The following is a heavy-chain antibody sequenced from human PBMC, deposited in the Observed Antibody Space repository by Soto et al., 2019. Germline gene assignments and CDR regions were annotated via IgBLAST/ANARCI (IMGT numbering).Heavy chain of an antibody. Sequence: GGSLRLSCAASGFTFSSYGMHWVRQAPGKGLEWVAVISYDGSNKYYADSVKGRFTISRDNSKNTLYLQMNSLRAEDTAVYYCAKASIAYCGGDCYFDAFDIWGQGTMVTVSS. CDR2: ISYDGSNK. V-gene: IGHV3-30*18. CDR3: AKASIAYCGGDCYFDAFDI. J-gene: IGHJ3*02. D-gene: IGHD2-21*02. CDR1: GFTFSSYG.